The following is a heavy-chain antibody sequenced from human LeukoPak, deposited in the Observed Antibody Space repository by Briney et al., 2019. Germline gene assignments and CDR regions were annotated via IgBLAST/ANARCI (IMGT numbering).Heavy chain of an antibody. D-gene: IGHD6-19*01. V-gene: IGHV3-23*01. CDR2: ISGSGGST. CDR3: AKDPGIAVAGYFDY. Sequence: GGSLRLSCAASGFTFSSYAMSWVRQAPGKGLEWVSAISGSGGSTYYADSAKGRFTISRDNSKNTLYLQMNSLRAEDTAVYYCAKDPGIAVAGYFDYWGQGTLVTVSS. J-gene: IGHJ4*02. CDR1: GFTFSSYA.